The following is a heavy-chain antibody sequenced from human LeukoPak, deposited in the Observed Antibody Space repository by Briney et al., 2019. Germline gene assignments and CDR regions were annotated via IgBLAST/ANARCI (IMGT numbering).Heavy chain of an antibody. CDR3: ARELIAAAGTGDY. D-gene: IGHD6-13*01. J-gene: IGHJ4*02. Sequence: ASVKVSCKASGYTFSSYDINWVRQDTGQGLEWMGWINPNTGNTGHAQKFQGRVTMTRDTSISTAYMELSRLRSDDTAVYYCARELIAAAGTGDYWGQGTLVTVSS. CDR1: GYTFSSYD. CDR2: INPNTGNT. V-gene: IGHV1-8*01.